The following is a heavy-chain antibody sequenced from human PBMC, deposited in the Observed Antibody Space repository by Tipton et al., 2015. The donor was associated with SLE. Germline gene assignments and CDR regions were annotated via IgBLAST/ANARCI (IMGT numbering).Heavy chain of an antibody. Sequence: LRLSCTVSGGSISSSSYYWGWIRQPPGKGLEWIGSIYYSGSTYYNPSLKSRVTISVDTSKNQFSLKLSSVTAADTAVYYCARYQGAVAIDYWGQGTLVTVSS. J-gene: IGHJ4*02. D-gene: IGHD6-19*01. V-gene: IGHV4-39*07. CDR3: ARYQGAVAIDY. CDR1: GGSISSSSYY. CDR2: IYYSGST.